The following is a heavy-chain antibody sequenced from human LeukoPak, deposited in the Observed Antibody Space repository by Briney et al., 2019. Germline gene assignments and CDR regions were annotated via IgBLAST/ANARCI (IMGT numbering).Heavy chain of an antibody. CDR3: ARPKMATALIGAFDI. J-gene: IGHJ3*02. CDR2: IYYSGTT. Sequence: KPSETLSLTCTVSGGSISSRTYYWGWIRQPPGKGLEWIGTIYYSGTTYYNPSLKSRVTISVDTSKNQFSLKLSSVTAADTAVYYCARPKMATALIGAFDIWGQGTMVTVSS. V-gene: IGHV4-39*07. CDR1: GGSISSRTYY. D-gene: IGHD5-24*01.